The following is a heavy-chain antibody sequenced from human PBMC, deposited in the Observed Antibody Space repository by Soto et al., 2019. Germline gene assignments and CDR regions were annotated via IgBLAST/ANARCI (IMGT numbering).Heavy chain of an antibody. D-gene: IGHD1-1*01. V-gene: IGHV4-30-4*01. CDR1: GGSISRGDHS. J-gene: IGHJ4*02. Sequence: QVQLQESGPGLVKPSQTLSLTCSVSGGSISRGDHSWTWIRQPPGKGLEWIGSINYSGRPYYIPSLKSRVNMSVDTSKNQFSLKLTSVTAADTAVYFCARGRQLFDYWGRGTLVTVSS. CDR2: INYSGRP. CDR3: ARGRQLFDY.